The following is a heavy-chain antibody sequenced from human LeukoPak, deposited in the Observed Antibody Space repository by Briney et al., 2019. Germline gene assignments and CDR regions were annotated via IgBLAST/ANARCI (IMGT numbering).Heavy chain of an antibody. V-gene: IGHV4-34*01. D-gene: IGHD2-2*01. CDR2: INHSGST. CDR1: GGSFSGYY. J-gene: IGHJ6*02. Sequence: SETLSLTCAVYGGSFSGYYWSWIRQPPGKGLEWIGEINHSGSTNYNPSLKIRVTISVDTSKNQFSLKLSSVTAADTAVYYCARGPMRCSSTSCYYYYYYGMDVWGQGTTVTVSS. CDR3: ARGPMRCSSTSCYYYYYYGMDV.